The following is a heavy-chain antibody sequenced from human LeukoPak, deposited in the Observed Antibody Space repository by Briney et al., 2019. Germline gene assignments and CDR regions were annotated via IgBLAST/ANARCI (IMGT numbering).Heavy chain of an antibody. CDR2: IDPSDSYT. Sequence: GESLKISCKGSGYTFNTYWISWVRQMPGKGLEWMGTIDPSDSYTNYSPSFQGHVTISADKSISTAYLQWSSLKASDTAMYYCARHVGVVAPKGFDPWGQGTLVTVSS. J-gene: IGHJ5*02. V-gene: IGHV5-10-1*01. CDR1: GYTFNTYW. D-gene: IGHD2-15*01. CDR3: ARHVGVVAPKGFDP.